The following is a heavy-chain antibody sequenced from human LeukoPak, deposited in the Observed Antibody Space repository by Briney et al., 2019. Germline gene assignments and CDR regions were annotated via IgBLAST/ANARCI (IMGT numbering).Heavy chain of an antibody. V-gene: IGHV3-21*04. J-gene: IGHJ6*03. CDR2: ISSSSGYI. CDR1: GFTFSSYS. Sequence: PGGSLRLSCAASGFTFSSYSMNWVRQAPGKGLEWVSSISSSSGYIYYADSVKGRFTISRDNSKNSLYLQMNSLRAEDTALYYCAKDIGAVAGITTGGGYMDVWSKGTTVTVSS. D-gene: IGHD6-19*01. CDR3: AKDIGAVAGITTGGGYMDV.